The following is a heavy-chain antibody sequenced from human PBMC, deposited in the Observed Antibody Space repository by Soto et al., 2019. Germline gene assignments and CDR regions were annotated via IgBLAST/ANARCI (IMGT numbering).Heavy chain of an antibody. Sequence: GAAVKVSFKASGYTFTSDDINWVRQATGQGREWMGWMNPKSGNTGYSQKFQGSATMTRTTSISTAYLELSSLRSEDTAVYYCARPSNDAQYYDFWSGYALMAVWGKGTTVTVSS. CDR2: MNPKSGNT. J-gene: IGHJ6*03. D-gene: IGHD3-3*01. CDR1: GYTFTSDD. V-gene: IGHV1-8*01. CDR3: ARPSNDAQYYDFWSGYALMAV.